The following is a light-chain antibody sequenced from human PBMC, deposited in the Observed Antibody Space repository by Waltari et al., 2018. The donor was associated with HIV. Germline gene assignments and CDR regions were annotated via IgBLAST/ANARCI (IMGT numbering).Light chain of an antibody. V-gene: IGLV2-8*01. CDR2: EVT. CDR3: TSYVDNYHVF. Sequence: QSALTQPPSASGSPGQSVTISCTGTSNDVGAYDYVSWYQQHPGRAPKLLIYEVTKRPSGGPVRFSGSKSGNTASLTVSGLQAEDDGHYYCTSYVDNYHVFFGGGTKLTVL. CDR1: SNDVGAYDY. J-gene: IGLJ2*01.